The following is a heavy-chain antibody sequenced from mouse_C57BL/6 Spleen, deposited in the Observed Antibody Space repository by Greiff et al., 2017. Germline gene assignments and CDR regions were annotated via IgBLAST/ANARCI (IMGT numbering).Heavy chain of an antibody. Sequence: QVQLQQSGPELVKPGASVKISCKASGYAFSSSWMHWVKQRPGKGLEWIGRIYPGDGDTNYNGKFKGKATLTADKSSKTAYMQLSSLTSEDSAVYVCARADSNLWYFDVWGTGTTVTVSS. V-gene: IGHV1-82*01. CDR1: GYAFSSSW. CDR2: IYPGDGDT. CDR3: ARADSNLWYFDV. J-gene: IGHJ1*03. D-gene: IGHD2-5*01.